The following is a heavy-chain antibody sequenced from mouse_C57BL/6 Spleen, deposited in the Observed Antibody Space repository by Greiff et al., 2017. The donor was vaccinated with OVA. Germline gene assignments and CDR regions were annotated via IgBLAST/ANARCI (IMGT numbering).Heavy chain of an antibody. J-gene: IGHJ2*01. Sequence: VQLQESGPELVRPGVSVKISCTGSGYTFTDYAMHWVKQSHAKSLEWIGVISTYYGDASYNQKFKDKATMTVDKSSSTAYMELARLTSEDSAVYYCAREFLYYYGSSCGYFDYWGQGTTLTVSS. CDR3: AREFLYYYGSSCGYFDY. V-gene: IGHV1-67*01. CDR2: ISTYYGDA. CDR1: GYTFTDYA. D-gene: IGHD1-1*01.